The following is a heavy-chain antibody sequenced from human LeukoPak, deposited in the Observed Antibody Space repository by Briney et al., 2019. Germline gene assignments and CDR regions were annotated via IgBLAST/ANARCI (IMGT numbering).Heavy chain of an antibody. CDR2: ISGSGGST. D-gene: IGHD3-22*01. V-gene: IGHV3-23*01. Sequence: GGSLRLSCAASGFTFSSYAVSWVRQAPGKGLEWVSGISGSGGSTYYADSVKGRFTISRDNAKNSLYLQMNSLRAEDTALYYCARASLYDNSAYYLDYWGQGTLVTVSS. J-gene: IGHJ4*02. CDR3: ARASLYDNSAYYLDY. CDR1: GFTFSSYA.